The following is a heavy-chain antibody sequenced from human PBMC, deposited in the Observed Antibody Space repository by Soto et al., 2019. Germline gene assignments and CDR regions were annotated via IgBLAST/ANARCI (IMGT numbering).Heavy chain of an antibody. CDR1: GFSLTASETR. J-gene: IGHJ6*03. CDR2: IDWDDEK. Sequence: SGPPLVNPTQTLTLTCTISGFSLTASETRVSWIRQPPGKSLEWLARIDWDDEKFYRTSLKRRLTISRDTSKNQVVLTITNMAPVDTATYYRAGRRRGDYCCDFWG. CDR3: AGRRRGDYCCDF. V-gene: IGHV2-70*04. D-gene: IGHD4-17*01.